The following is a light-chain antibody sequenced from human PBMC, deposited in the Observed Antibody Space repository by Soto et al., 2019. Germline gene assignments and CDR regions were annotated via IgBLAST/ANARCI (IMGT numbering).Light chain of an antibody. CDR3: QQYGSSLPYS. CDR1: QTVRSNY. V-gene: IGKV3-20*01. J-gene: IGKJ2*03. Sequence: ENVLTQSPGTLSLSPGERATLSCRASQTVRSNYLAWYQQKPGQTPRLLIYEASSRFTGIPDRFTGSGSGTDFTLTINRLEPEDFAVYYCQQYGSSLPYSFGQGTKLEIK. CDR2: EAS.